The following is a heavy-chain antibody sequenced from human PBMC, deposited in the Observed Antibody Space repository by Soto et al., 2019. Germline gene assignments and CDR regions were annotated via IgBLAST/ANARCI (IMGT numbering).Heavy chain of an antibody. D-gene: IGHD2-15*01. CDR3: ARDRGVAYFQH. J-gene: IGHJ1*01. CDR1: GFTFSSYG. V-gene: IGHV3-33*01. Sequence: QVQLVESGGGVVQPGRSLRLSCAASGFTFSSYGMHWVRQAPGKGLEWVAVIWYDGSNKYYADSVKGRFTISRDNSKNPLYLQMNSLRAEDTAVYYCARDRGVAYFQHWGQGTLVTVSS. CDR2: IWYDGSNK.